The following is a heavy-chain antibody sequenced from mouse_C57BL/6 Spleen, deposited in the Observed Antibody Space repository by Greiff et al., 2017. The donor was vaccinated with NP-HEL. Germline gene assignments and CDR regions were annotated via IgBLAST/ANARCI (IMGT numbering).Heavy chain of an antibody. V-gene: IGHV1-55*01. D-gene: IGHD2-4*01. J-gene: IGHJ2*01. CDR3: ARGDYDEIYYFDY. CDR1: GYTFTSYW. CDR2: IYPGSGSS. Sequence: QVQLQQSGAELVKPGASVKMSCKASGYTFTSYWITWVKQRPGQGLEWIGYIYPGSGSSNYNEKFKSKATLTVDTSSSTAYMQLSSLTSEDSAVYYGARGDYDEIYYFDYWGQGTTLSVSS.